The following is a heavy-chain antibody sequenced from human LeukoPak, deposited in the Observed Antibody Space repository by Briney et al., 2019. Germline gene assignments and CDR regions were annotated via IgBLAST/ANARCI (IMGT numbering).Heavy chain of an antibody. CDR2: INWNGGST. D-gene: IGHD2-2*01. CDR1: GFTFDDYG. CDR3: AREGAAAAASDAFDI. V-gene: IGHV3-20*04. Sequence: GGSLRLSCAASGFTFDDYGMTWVRHAPGKGLEWVSGINWNGGSTGYADSVKGRFTISRDNAKNSLYLQMNSLRADDTALYYCAREGAAAAASDAFDIWGQGTMVTVSS. J-gene: IGHJ3*02.